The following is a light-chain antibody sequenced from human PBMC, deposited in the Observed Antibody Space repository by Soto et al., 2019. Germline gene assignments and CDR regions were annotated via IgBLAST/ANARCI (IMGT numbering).Light chain of an antibody. V-gene: IGLV2-8*01. Sequence: QSALTQPPSASGSPGQSVTISCTGTSSDVGAYNYVSWYQQHAGKAPKLVIYEVTKRPSGVPDRFSDSKSANTASLTVSGLQAEDEADYYCSSFASSNPGVFGGGTQLTVL. CDR1: SSDVGAYNY. CDR2: EVT. CDR3: SSFASSNPGV. J-gene: IGLJ3*02.